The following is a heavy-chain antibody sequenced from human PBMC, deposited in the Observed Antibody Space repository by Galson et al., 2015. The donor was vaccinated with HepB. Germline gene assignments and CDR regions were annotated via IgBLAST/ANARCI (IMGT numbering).Heavy chain of an antibody. CDR3: AKDMKLGITIFGVITMPDY. CDR2: FRGSGGST. Sequence: SLRLSCAASGFTFSSYAMSWVRQAPGKGLEWVSGFRGSGGSTYYADSVKGRFTISRDNSKNTLYLQMNSLRAEDTAVYYCAKDMKLGITIFGVITMPDYWGQGTLVTVSS. J-gene: IGHJ4*02. V-gene: IGHV3-23*01. D-gene: IGHD3-3*01. CDR1: GFTFSSYA.